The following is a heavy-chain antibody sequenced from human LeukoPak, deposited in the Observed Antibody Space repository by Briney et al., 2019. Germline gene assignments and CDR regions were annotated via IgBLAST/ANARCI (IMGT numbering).Heavy chain of an antibody. V-gene: IGHV3-11*01. D-gene: IGHD3-22*01. J-gene: IGHJ4*02. CDR1: GFTFSDFY. CDR3: ARSADRSGYFREITLYYFDY. CDR2: ISNRGSTI. Sequence: GGSLRLSCAASGFTFSDFYMTWIRQAPEKGLEWVSYISNRGSTIHYADSVRGRFTISRDNAKKSLYLQMNSLRAEDTAVYYCARSADRSGYFREITLYYFDYWGQGTLVTVSS.